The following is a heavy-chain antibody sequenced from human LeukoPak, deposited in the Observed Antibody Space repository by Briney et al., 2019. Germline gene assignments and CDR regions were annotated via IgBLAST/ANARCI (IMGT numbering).Heavy chain of an antibody. CDR2: INPNSGGT. V-gene: IGHV1-2*06. CDR1: GYTFTGYY. Sequence: ASVKVSCKASGYTFTGYYMHWGRQAPGQGLEWMGRINPNSGGTNYAQKFQGRVTMTRDTSISTAYMELSGLRSDDTAVYYCARDRTGFAYYYDSSGYLDYWGQGTLVTVSS. CDR3: ARDRTGFAYYYDSSGYLDY. D-gene: IGHD3-22*01. J-gene: IGHJ4*02.